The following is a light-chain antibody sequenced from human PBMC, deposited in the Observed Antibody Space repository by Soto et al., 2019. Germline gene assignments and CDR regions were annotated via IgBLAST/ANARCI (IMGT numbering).Light chain of an antibody. V-gene: IGLV1-40*01. CDR1: GSNIGANYD. CDR2: GNT. Sequence: QSVLTQPPSMSGAPGQRVTISCSGSGSNIGANYDVHWYKQLPGTAPQVVIYGNTNRPSGVPDRFSGSKSGTYASLVITGLQADDEAEYYCQSFDSTLSASIFGGGTKLTVL. CDR3: QSFDSTLSASI. J-gene: IGLJ2*01.